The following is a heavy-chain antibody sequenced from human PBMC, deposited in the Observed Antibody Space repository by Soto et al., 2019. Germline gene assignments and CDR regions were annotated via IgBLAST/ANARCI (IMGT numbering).Heavy chain of an antibody. CDR2: INPNSGGT. D-gene: IGHD6-13*01. Sequence: ASVKVSCKASGYTFTGYYMHWVRQAPGQGLEWMGWINPNSGGTNYAQKFQGWVTMTRYTSTSTAYMELRSLRSDDTAVYYCARDRQQKLVVYYYYGMDVWGQGTTVTVSS. CDR3: ARDRQQKLVVYYYYGMDV. J-gene: IGHJ6*02. V-gene: IGHV1-2*04. CDR1: GYTFTGYY.